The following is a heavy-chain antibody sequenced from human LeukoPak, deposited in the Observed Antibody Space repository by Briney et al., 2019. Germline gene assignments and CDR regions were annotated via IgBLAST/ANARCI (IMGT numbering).Heavy chain of an antibody. Sequence: GRSLRLSCAASGFTFSSYAMHWVRQAPGKGLEWVAVISYDGSNKYYADSVKGRFTISRDNSKSTLYLQMNSLRAEDTAVYYCARDRDGGSYFDYWGQGTLVTVSS. D-gene: IGHD1-26*01. J-gene: IGHJ4*02. CDR1: GFTFSSYA. CDR2: ISYDGSNK. V-gene: IGHV3-30*04. CDR3: ARDRDGGSYFDY.